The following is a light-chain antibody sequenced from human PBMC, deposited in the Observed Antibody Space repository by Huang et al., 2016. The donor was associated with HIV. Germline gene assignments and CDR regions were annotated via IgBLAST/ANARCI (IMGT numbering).Light chain of an antibody. CDR3: QQYYSASIT. CDR2: WAS. Sequence: DIVMTQSPGSLTVSLGERASINCTSSQPLLSTANNQSYLALYQQKPRQPPKALSYWASNRESGGPERFSGSGSGTEFTLTISSLQAEDVALYYCQQYYSASITFGQGTRVEI. CDR1: QPLLSTANNQSY. J-gene: IGKJ5*01. V-gene: IGKV4-1*01.